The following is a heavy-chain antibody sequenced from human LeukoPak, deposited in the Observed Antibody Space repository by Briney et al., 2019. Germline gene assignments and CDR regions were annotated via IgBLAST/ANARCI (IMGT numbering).Heavy chain of an antibody. CDR2: ISSSSSYI. CDR3: ARAEGARGAFDI. D-gene: IGHD3-10*01. V-gene: IGHV3-21*01. CDR1: GFTFSSYS. J-gene: IGHJ3*02. Sequence: GGSLRLSCAASGFTFSSYSMNWVRQAPGKGLEWVSSISSSSSYIYYADSVKGRFTISRDNAKNSLYLQMNSLRAEDTAVYYCARAEGARGAFDIWGQGTMVTVSS.